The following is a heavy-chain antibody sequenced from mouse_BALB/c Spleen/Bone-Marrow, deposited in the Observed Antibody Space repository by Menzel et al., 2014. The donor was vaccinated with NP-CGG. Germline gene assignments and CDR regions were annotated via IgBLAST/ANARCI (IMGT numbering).Heavy chain of an antibody. D-gene: IGHD2-4*01. J-gene: IGHJ1*01. CDR2: IDPSDSYT. V-gene: IGHV1-69*02. CDR3: ARSRGYYDYWYFDV. CDR1: GYTFTSYW. Sequence: VQLQESGAELVKPGASVKLSCKASGYTFTSYWMHWVKQRPGQGLEWIGEIDPSDSYTNYNQKFKGKATLTVGKSSSTAYMQLSSLTSEDSAVYYCARSRGYYDYWYFDVWGAGTTVTVSS.